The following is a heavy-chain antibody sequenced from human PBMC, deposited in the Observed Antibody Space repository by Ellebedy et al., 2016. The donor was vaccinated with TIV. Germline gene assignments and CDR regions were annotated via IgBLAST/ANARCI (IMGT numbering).Heavy chain of an antibody. D-gene: IGHD3-16*01. CDR1: SCSMSSYY. CDR2: IYDSGST. V-gene: IGHV4-59*01. CDR3: ERGGFGVAFDI. J-gene: IGHJ3*02. Sequence: SETLSLXCTVSSCSMSSYYWSWIRQPPGKGLEWIGYIYDSGSTRYNPSLKSRVSISLDTSKNQFSLILNSVTAADTAVYYCERGGFGVAFDIWGQGTMVTVPS.